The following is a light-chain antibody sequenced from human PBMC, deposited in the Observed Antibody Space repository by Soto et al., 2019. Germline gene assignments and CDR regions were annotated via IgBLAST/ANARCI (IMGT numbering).Light chain of an antibody. J-gene: IGKJ5*01. CDR1: QTVRNNY. CDR3: QYYDKLAKAIT. CDR2: DAS. Sequence: EIVLTQSPATLSLSPGERATLSCRASQTVRNNYLAWYQQKPGQAPRLLIYDASSRATGIPDRFSGSGSGTDFTLTISRLEPEDFAVYYCQYYDKLAKAITFGQGTRLEI. V-gene: IGKV3D-20*02.